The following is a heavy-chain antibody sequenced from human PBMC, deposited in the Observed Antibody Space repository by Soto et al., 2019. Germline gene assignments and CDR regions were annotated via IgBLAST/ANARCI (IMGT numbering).Heavy chain of an antibody. CDR1: AGTVNNYP. CDR2: SIPIFGTA. CDR3: SRGRGYSGDDHYYYFDMDV. V-gene: IGHV1-69*13. D-gene: IGHD5-12*01. Sequence: SVKVSCKASAGTVNNYPITWVRQAPGEGLEWMGGSIPIFGTANYAQKFQGRVTISVDESTSTAYMELSSLRSEDTAVYYCSRGRGYSGDDHYYYFDMDVWGQGTTVTVSS. J-gene: IGHJ6*02.